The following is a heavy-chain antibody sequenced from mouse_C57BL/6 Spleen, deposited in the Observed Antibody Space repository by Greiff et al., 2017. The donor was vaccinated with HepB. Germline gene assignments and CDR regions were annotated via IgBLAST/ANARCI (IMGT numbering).Heavy chain of an antibody. J-gene: IGHJ3*01. D-gene: IGHD2-1*01. Sequence: EVKLMESGAELVKPGASVKLSCTASGFNIKDYYMHWVKQRTEQGLEWIGRIDPEDGETKYAPKFKGKATITADTSSNTAYLQLSSLTSEDTAVYYGARADGNYKFAYWGQGTLVTVSA. CDR3: ARADGNYKFAY. CDR1: GFNIKDYY. V-gene: IGHV14-2*01. CDR2: IDPEDGET.